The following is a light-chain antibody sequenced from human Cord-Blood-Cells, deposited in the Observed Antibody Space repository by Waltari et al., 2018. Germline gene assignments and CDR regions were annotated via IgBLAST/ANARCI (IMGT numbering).Light chain of an antibody. CDR3: CSYAGSYTYV. CDR1: SSDVGGYNY. V-gene: IGLV2-11*01. CDR2: DVS. Sequence: QSALTQPRSVSGSPGQLVTISGTCTSSDVGGYNYVSWYQQHPGKAPKLMIYDVSKRPSGVPYRFSGSKSGNTASLTISGLQAEDEADYYCCSYAGSYTYVFGTGTKVTVL. J-gene: IGLJ1*01.